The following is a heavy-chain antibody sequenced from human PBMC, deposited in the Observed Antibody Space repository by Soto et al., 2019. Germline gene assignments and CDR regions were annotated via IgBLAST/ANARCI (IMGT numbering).Heavy chain of an antibody. CDR2: INAGNGNT. CDR1: GYTFTSYD. V-gene: IGHV1-3*01. J-gene: IGHJ4*02. Sequence: EASVKVSCKASGYTFTSYDMHWVRQAPGQRLEWMGWINAGNGNTKYSQKFQGRVTITRDTSASKAYMELSSLRSEDTAVYYCARDKITGSLDYWGQGTPVTVSS. D-gene: IGHD1-20*01. CDR3: ARDKITGSLDY.